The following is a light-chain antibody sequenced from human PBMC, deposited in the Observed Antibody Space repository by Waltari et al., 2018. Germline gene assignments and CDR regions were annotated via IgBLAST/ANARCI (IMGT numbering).Light chain of an antibody. CDR1: SSAFGGYNY. CDR2: EVR. J-gene: IGLJ1*01. V-gene: IGLV2-14*01. Sequence: QSALTQPATVSGSPGQSITISCTGTSSAFGGYNYVSWYQQHPGNAPKLIISEVRNRPAGVYNRFSGSKSGNTASLPISGLQTEDEADYDCSSYAGDITLLFGTGTKVSVL. CDR3: SSYAGDITLL.